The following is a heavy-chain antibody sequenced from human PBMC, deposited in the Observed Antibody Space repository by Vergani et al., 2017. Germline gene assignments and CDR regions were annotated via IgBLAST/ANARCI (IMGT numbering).Heavy chain of an antibody. CDR3: ARAPRRALLWFGVRMDV. V-gene: IGHV1-18*01. CDR2: ISAYNGNT. CDR1: GYTFTSYG. Sequence: QVQLVQSGAEVKKPGASVKVSCKASGYTFTSYGISWVRQAPGQGLEWMGWISAYNGNTNYAQKLQGRVTMTTDTSTSTAYMELRSLRSDDTAVYYCARAPRRALLWFGVRMDVWGQGTTVTVSS. J-gene: IGHJ6*02. D-gene: IGHD3-10*01.